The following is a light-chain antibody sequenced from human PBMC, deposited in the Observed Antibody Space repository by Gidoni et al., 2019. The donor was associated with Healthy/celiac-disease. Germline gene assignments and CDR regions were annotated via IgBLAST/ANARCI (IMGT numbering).Light chain of an antibody. V-gene: IGKV1-27*01. J-gene: IGKJ1*01. CDR3: QKYNSALWT. CDR1: QGMSNY. CDR2: AAS. Sequence: DIQMTQSPSSLSASVGDRVTITCRASQGMSNYLAWYQQKPGKVPKLLIYAASTLQSGVPSRCSGSGSGTDFTLTISSLQPEDVATYYCQKYNSALWTFGQGTKVEIK.